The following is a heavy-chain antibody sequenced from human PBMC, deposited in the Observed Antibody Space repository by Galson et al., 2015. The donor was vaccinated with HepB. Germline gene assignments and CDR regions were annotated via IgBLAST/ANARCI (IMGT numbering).Heavy chain of an antibody. CDR2: ISYDGSTK. D-gene: IGHD2-15*01. CDR1: GYTFSTCA. V-gene: IGHV3-30-3*01. Sequence: SLRLSCAASGYTFSTCAMHWVRQAPGKGLEWVAVISYDGSTKYYADSVKGRFTISRDNSKNTLYLQMNSLTTEDTAVYYCAAGKVAAAISPLHYWGQGTLVTVSS. J-gene: IGHJ4*02. CDR3: AAGKVAAAISPLHY.